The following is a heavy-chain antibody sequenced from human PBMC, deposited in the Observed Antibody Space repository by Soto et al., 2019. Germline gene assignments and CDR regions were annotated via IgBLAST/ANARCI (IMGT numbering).Heavy chain of an antibody. CDR3: AKDPRVHYYGSGSSSY. J-gene: IGHJ4*02. CDR1: GFVFSSYA. D-gene: IGHD3-10*01. V-gene: IGHV3-23*01. Sequence: EVQLLESGGGLVQPGGSLRLSCAASGFVFSSYAMSWVRQAPGKGLEWVSTISGSGGNTYYADSVKGQFTISRDNSKNTLYLQMNSLRAEDTALYYCAKDPRVHYYGSGSSSYWGQGTLVTVSS. CDR2: ISGSGGNT.